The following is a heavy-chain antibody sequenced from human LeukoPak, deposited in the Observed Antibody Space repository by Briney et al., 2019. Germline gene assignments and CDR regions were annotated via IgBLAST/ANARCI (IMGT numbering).Heavy chain of an antibody. J-gene: IGHJ6*03. Sequence: SETLSLTCTVSGASISTYYWSWIRQPAGKGLEWIGHIYTSESTNYNPSLKSRVTMSVDTSKNQFSLKLSSVTAADTAVYYCARFGYSSSWYANYYYYYMDVWGKGTTVTVSS. CDR2: IYTSEST. CDR3: ARFGYSSSWYANYYYYYMDV. CDR1: GASISTYY. D-gene: IGHD6-13*01. V-gene: IGHV4-4*07.